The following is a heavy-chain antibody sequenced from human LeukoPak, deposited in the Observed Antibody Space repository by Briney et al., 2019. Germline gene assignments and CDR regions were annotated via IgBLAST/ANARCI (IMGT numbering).Heavy chain of an antibody. Sequence: ASVNVSFKASGYTFTSYDFNWVRQATGQRPEWMGWMSPNSGDTGYAQKFQDRVTMTRNTSISTAYMELSSLRSDDTAMYYCARGPPNWGYDYWGPGTLVTVSS. CDR3: ARGPPNWGYDY. V-gene: IGHV1-8*01. D-gene: IGHD7-27*01. J-gene: IGHJ4*02. CDR1: GYTFTSYD. CDR2: MSPNSGDT.